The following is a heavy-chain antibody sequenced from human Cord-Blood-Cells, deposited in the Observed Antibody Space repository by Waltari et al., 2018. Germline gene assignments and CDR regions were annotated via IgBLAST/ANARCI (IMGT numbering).Heavy chain of an antibody. V-gene: IGHV3-30*04. CDR3: ARDYSNYFDY. CDR1: GFTFSSYA. J-gene: IGHJ4*02. Sequence: QVQLVESGGGVVQPGRSLRLSCAASGFTFSSYAMHWVRQAPGKGLEWVAVISYDGSNKYYADSGKGRFTISRDNSKNTLYLQMNSLRAEDTAVYYCARDYSNYFDYWGQGTLVTVSS. D-gene: IGHD1-26*01. CDR2: ISYDGSNK.